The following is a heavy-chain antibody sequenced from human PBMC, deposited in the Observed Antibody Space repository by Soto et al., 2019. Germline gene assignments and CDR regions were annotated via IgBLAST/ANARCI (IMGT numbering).Heavy chain of an antibody. J-gene: IGHJ4*02. V-gene: IGHV3-30-3*01. D-gene: IGHD3-22*01. CDR2: MSYDGSNK. CDR1: GFTFSTYG. CDR3: ARDGYYYDSSGYSYYFDY. Sequence: GGSLRLSCAASGFTFSTYGVHWVRQAPGKGLEWVTVMSYDGSNKYHADSVKGRFTLSRDNSKNTLYLQMNSLRAEDTAVYYCARDGYYYDSSGYSYYFDYWGQGTLVTVSS.